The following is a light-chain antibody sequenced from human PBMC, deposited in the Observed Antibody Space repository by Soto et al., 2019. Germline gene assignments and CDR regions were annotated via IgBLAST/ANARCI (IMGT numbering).Light chain of an antibody. CDR1: HTVRNNS. CDR2: DAS. CDR3: KQRGNRAPWE. Sequence: EFVLTQSPGTLSLSPGERATLSCRASHTVRNNSLAWYQQKPGQAPRLLIYDASSRATGIPARFSGSGSGTDFTLTISSLEPEEFAVYHWKQRGNRAPWEVGQGTEVDI. V-gene: IGKV3D-20*02. J-gene: IGKJ1*01.